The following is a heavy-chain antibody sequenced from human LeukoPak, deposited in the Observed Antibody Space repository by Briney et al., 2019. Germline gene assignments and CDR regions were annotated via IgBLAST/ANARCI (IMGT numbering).Heavy chain of an antibody. CDR1: GFTFSNAW. CDR3: TVVNYGSGSYPLGY. J-gene: IGHJ4*02. CDR2: IKSKTDGGTT. Sequence: PGGSLRLSCAASGFTFSNAWMSWVRQASGKGLEWVGRIKSKTDGGTTDYAAPVKGRFTISRDDSKNTLYLEMNSLKTEDTAVYYCTVVNYGSGSYPLGYWGQGTLVTVSS. D-gene: IGHD3-10*01. V-gene: IGHV3-15*01.